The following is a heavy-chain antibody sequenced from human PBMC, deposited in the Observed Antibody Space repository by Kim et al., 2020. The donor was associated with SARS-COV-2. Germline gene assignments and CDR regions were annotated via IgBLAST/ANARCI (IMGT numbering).Heavy chain of an antibody. Sequence: GGSLRLSCAASGFTFGDYAMHWVRQAPGKGLEWVSGISWNSGSIGYADSVKGRFTISRDNAKNSLYLQMNSLRAEDTALYYCATLQETTTGTYDAFDIWGQGTMVTVSS. D-gene: IGHD1-1*01. CDR3: ATLQETTTGTYDAFDI. CDR2: ISWNSGSI. J-gene: IGHJ3*02. V-gene: IGHV3-9*01. CDR1: GFTFGDYA.